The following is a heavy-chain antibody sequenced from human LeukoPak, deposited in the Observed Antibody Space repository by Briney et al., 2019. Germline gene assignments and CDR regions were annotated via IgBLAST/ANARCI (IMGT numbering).Heavy chain of an antibody. CDR1: GLTFSNYA. V-gene: IGHV3-30*04. J-gene: IGHJ5*02. CDR3: VHGSGPNWFDP. CDR2: ISYDGSNK. D-gene: IGHD3-10*01. Sequence: GSLRLSCAASGLTFSNYAMHWVRQAPGKGLEWVAVISYDGSNKYYADSVKGRFTISRDNSKNTLYLQMNGLRAEDTAVYYCVHGSGPNWFDPWGQGTLLTVSS.